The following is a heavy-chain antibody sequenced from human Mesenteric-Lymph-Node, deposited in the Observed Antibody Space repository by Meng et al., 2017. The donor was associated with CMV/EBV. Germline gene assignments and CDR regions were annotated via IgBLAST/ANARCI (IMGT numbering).Heavy chain of an antibody. CDR3: AKGGIVVVPAADNWFDP. CDR2: INPNSGGT. CDR1: GYTFTGYY. Sequence: ASVKVSCKASGYTFTGYYMHWVRQAPGRGLEWMGWINPNSGGTNYAQKFQGRVTMTRDTSISTAYMELSRLRSDDTAVYYCAKGGIVVVPAADNWFDPWGQGTLVTVSS. J-gene: IGHJ5*02. D-gene: IGHD2-2*01. V-gene: IGHV1-2*02.